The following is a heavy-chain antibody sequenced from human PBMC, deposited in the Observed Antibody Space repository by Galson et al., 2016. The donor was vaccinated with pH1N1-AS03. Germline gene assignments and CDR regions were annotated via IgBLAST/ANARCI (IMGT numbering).Heavy chain of an antibody. CDR3: AKDPPGSEWWEMSGDWYFDL. CDR1: GFTFSIYA. CDR2: IGGTSVTT. V-gene: IGHV3-23*01. J-gene: IGHJ2*01. D-gene: IGHD2-15*01. Sequence: SLRLSCAASGFTFSIYAMTWVRQTPGKGLEWVSSIGGTSVTTHYAASVKGRFTISRDNSKNTVYLQMSSMRAEDTAVDFCAKDPPGSEWWEMSGDWYFDLWGRGTLVTVSS.